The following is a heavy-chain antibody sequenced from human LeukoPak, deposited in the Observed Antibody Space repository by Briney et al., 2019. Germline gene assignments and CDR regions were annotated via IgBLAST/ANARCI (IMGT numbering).Heavy chain of an antibody. D-gene: IGHD5-18*01. J-gene: IGHJ4*02. CDR2: INHSGST. CDR3: ARGYSRGDFDY. CDR1: GGSFSGYY. V-gene: IGHV4-34*01. Sequence: SETLSLTCAVYGGSFSGYYWSWIRQPPGKGLEWIGEINHSGSTNYNPSLKSRVTISVDTSKNQFSLKLSSVTAADTAVYYCARGYSRGDFDYWGQGTLVTVSS.